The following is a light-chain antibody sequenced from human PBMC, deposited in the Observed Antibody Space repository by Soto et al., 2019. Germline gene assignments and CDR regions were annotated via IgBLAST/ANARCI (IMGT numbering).Light chain of an antibody. V-gene: IGKV3D-20*01. CDR1: QSVPSTY. CDR3: QQYGNSPLT. CDR2: DIS. Sequence: EIVLTQSPATLSLSPGDRATLSCGASQSVPSTYLAWYQQQPGLAPRLLISDISNRATGIPDRFSGSGSGTDFTLTISRLEPEDFAVYYCQQYGNSPLTFGEGTKVEIK. J-gene: IGKJ4*01.